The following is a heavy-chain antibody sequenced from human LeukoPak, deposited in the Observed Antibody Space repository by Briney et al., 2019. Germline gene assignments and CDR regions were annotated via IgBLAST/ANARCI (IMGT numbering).Heavy chain of an antibody. CDR1: GGSFSGYY. CDR3: ARSPRGTYFDY. D-gene: IGHD1/OR15-1a*01. CDR2: INHRGST. J-gene: IGHJ4*02. Sequence: PSETLSLTCAVYGGSFSGYYWSWIRQPPGKGLEWIGEINHRGSTNYNPSLKSRVTISVDTSKNQFSLKLSSVTAADTAVYYCARSPRGTYFDYWGQGTLVTVSS. V-gene: IGHV4-34*01.